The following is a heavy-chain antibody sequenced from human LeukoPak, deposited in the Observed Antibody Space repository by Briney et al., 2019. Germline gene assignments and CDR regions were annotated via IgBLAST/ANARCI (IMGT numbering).Heavy chain of an antibody. CDR3: ARVAGYVMEDYFDY. J-gene: IGHJ4*02. CDR2: MYYSGST. D-gene: IGHD2-8*02. Sequence: SETLSLTCTVSGCSISSYYWSGIRQPPGKGLDGIGYMYYSGSTNYNPSLKSRVTISVDTSKNQFPLRLSSVTAADTAVYYCARVAGYVMEDYFDYWGQGTLVTVSS. CDR1: GCSISSYY. V-gene: IGHV4-59*01.